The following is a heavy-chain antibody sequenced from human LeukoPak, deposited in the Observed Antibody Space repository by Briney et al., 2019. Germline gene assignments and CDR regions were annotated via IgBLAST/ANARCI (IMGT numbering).Heavy chain of an antibody. J-gene: IGHJ6*02. CDR2: IWYDGSNK. Sequence: PGRSLRLSCAASGFTFSSYGMHWVRQAPGKGLEWVAVIWYDGSNKYYADSVKSRFTISRDNSKSTLYLQMNSLRAEDTAVYYCARIQVPNGYYYYGMDVWGQGTTVTVSS. CDR1: GFTFSSYG. V-gene: IGHV3-33*01. CDR3: ARIQVPNGYYYYGMDV. D-gene: IGHD4-17*01.